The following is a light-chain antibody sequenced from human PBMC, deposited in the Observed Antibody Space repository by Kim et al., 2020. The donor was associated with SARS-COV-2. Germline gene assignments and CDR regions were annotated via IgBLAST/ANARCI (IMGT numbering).Light chain of an antibody. CDR1: NIGSKS. J-gene: IGLJ3*02. CDR2: YDS. V-gene: IGLV3-21*04. CDR3: QVWDSSSLEV. Sequence: SSELTQPPSVSVAPGKTARITCGGNNIGSKSVHWYQQKPGQAPVLVIYYDSDRPSGIPERFSGSNSGNTATLTISRVEAGDEADYYCQVWDSSSLEVFGGGTKLTVL.